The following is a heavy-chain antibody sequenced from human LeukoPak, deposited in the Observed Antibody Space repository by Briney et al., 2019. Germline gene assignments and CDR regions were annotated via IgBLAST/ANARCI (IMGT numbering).Heavy chain of an antibody. CDR1: GFSFISYG. D-gene: IGHD3-22*01. CDR3: AKDEYYNDRSGYYVFDH. Sequence: GGSLRLSCAASGFSFISYGMHWVRQAPGKGLEWVAVISYDGSNKHYADSVEGRFTISRDNSKNTMYMQMNSLRAEDTAVYYCAKDEYYNDRSGYYVFDHWGQGTLVTVSS. V-gene: IGHV3-30*18. J-gene: IGHJ4*02. CDR2: ISYDGSNK.